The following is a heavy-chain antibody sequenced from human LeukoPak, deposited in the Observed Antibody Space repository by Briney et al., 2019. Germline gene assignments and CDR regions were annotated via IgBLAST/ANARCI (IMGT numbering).Heavy chain of an antibody. CDR2: IYHSGST. CDR3: ASLVVVAAPTNAFDT. D-gene: IGHD2-15*01. Sequence: SETLSLTCTVSGGSISSGGYSWSWIRQPPGKGLEWIGYIYHSGSTYYNPSLKSRVTISVDRSKNQFSLKLSSVTAADTAVYYCASLVVVAAPTNAFDTWGQGTMVTVSS. V-gene: IGHV4-30-2*01. J-gene: IGHJ3*02. CDR1: GGSISSGGYS.